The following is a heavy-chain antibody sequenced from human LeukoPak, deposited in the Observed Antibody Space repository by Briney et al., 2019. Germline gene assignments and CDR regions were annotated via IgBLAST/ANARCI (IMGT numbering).Heavy chain of an antibody. CDR2: ISAYNGNT. J-gene: IGHJ6*02. CDR1: GYTFTSYV. Sequence: ASVKVSCKASGYTFTSYVISWVRQAPGQGLEWMGWISAYNGNTNCAQKLQGRVTMTTDTSTSTAYMELRSLRSDDTAVYYCAIWGLALGYCSSTSCPVDVWGQGTTVTVSS. D-gene: IGHD2-2*01. V-gene: IGHV1-18*01. CDR3: AIWGLALGYCSSTSCPVDV.